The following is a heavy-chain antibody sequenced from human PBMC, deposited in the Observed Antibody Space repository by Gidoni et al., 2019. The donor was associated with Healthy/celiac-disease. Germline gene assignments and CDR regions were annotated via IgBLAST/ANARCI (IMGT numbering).Heavy chain of an antibody. D-gene: IGHD3-22*01. CDR3: ASHPEGWDSSGYYY. V-gene: IGHV1-69*01. Sequence: QVQLVQSGAEVKQPGSSVKVSCKASGGPFSSYAISWVRQAPGQGLEWMGGIIPIFGTANYAQKFQGRVTITADESTSTAYMELSSLRSEDTAVYYCASHPEGWDSSGYYYWGQGTLVTVSS. J-gene: IGHJ4*02. CDR1: GGPFSSYA. CDR2: IIPIFGTA.